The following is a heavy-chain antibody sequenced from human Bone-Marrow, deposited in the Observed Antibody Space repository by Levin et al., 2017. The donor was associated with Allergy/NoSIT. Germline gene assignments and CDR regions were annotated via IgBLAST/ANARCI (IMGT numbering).Heavy chain of an antibody. Sequence: SQTLSLPCSVSGGSIHSDDFYWSWVRQHPGKGLEWIGYIYYSGSTYYNPSLKSRVIISVDTSKNQLSLKLNSVTAADTAVYFCATVLPTAPNDAFNIWGQGTMVTVSS. D-gene: IGHD1-1*01. CDR3: ATVLPTAPNDAFNI. CDR2: IYYSGST. J-gene: IGHJ3*02. V-gene: IGHV4-31*03. CDR1: GGSIHSDDFY.